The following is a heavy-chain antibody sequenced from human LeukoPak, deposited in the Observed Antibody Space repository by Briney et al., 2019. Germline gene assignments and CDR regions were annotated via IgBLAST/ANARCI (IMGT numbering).Heavy chain of an antibody. D-gene: IGHD6-19*01. V-gene: IGHV3-73*01. Sequence: PGGSLRLSCAASGFTFSGSAMHWVRQASGKGLEGVGRIRSKANSYATAYAASVKGRFTISRDDSKNTAYLQMNSLKTEDTAVYYCAVAGQGYFQHWGQGTLVTVSS. CDR2: IRSKANSYAT. CDR3: AVAGQGYFQH. CDR1: GFTFSGSA. J-gene: IGHJ1*01.